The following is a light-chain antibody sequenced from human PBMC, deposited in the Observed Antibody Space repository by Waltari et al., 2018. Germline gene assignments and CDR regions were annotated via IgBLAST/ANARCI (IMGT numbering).Light chain of an antibody. CDR2: GAS. J-gene: IGKJ5*01. CDR3: QQYGNSPLT. CDR1: QSLSNNY. Sequence: EIVLKQSPGTLSLYPGERATLSCRASQSLSNNYLAWCQQKPGQAPRLLIYGASSRATGIPDRFSGSGSGTDFTLTISRLEPEDFAVYYCQQYGNSPLTFGQGTRLEIK. V-gene: IGKV3-20*01.